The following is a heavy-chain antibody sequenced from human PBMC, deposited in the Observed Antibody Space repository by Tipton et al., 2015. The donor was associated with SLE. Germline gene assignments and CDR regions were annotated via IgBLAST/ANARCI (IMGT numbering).Heavy chain of an antibody. CDR3: ARGPRSLGGSPRDDT. J-gene: IGHJ5*02. Sequence: GLVKPSETLSLTCTVSGGSISSYYWNWIRQPPGKGLEWIGEIDDSGSTNYNPSLKSRVTISLDTSKNQFSLKLSSVTAADTAVYYCARGPRSLGGSPRDDTWGQGTLVTVSS. V-gene: IGHV4-34*01. CDR1: GGSISSYY. CDR2: IDDSGST. D-gene: IGHD2-15*01.